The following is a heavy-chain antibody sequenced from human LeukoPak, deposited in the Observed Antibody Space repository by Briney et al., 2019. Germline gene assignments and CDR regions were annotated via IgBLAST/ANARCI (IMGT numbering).Heavy chain of an antibody. CDR1: GFTFGSYA. Sequence: PGGSLRLSCAASGFTFGSYAMSWVRQAPGKGLEWVSAVGGSGGIPHYADPVEGRFTISRDNSKNTLYLHMNSLRAEDTAVYYCAKDRPYWYFDLWGRGTLVTVSS. V-gene: IGHV3-23*01. CDR2: VGGSGGIP. J-gene: IGHJ2*01. CDR3: AKDRPYWYFDL.